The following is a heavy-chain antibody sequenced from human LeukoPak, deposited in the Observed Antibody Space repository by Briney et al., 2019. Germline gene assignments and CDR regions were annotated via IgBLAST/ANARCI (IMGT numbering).Heavy chain of an antibody. J-gene: IGHJ4*02. V-gene: IGHV4-38-2*01. CDR1: GYSISRGYY. Sequence: PSDTLSLTCAVSGYSISRGYYWGWIRQPPGTGLEWIGSIFHSGSTYYNPSLKSRDTISVDTSKNQFSLKLRSVTAADTAVYYCARRATTDYYFDNWGQGTLVSVSS. D-gene: IGHD5-12*01. CDR3: ARRATTDYYFDN. CDR2: IFHSGST.